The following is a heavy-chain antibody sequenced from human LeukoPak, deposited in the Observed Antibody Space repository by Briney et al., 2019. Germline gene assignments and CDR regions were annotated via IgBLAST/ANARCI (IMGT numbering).Heavy chain of an antibody. CDR3: AKARGYSYGPFDY. CDR2: ISCNSGSI. V-gene: IGHV3-9*01. J-gene: IGHJ4*02. D-gene: IGHD5-18*01. CDR1: GFTFDDYA. Sequence: RPGGSLRLSCAASGFTFDDYAMHWVRQAPGKGLEWVSGISCNSGSIGYADSVKGRFTISRDNAKNSLYLQMNSLRAEDTALYYCAKARGYSYGPFDYWGQGTLVTVSS.